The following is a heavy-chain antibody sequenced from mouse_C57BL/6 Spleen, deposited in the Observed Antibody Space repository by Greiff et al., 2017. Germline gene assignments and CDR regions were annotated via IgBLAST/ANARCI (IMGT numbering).Heavy chain of an antibody. CDR1: GYTFTDYN. CDR3: GRRDDSSSSYAMDY. J-gene: IGHJ4*01. V-gene: IGHV1-22*01. D-gene: IGHD1-1*01. CDR2: INPNNGGT. Sequence: EVQLQQSGPELVKPGASVKMSCTASGYTFTDYNMPWVQQSHGKSLEWIGYINPNNGGTSYIQTFKGKATFTVNKSSSTAYMERRRLTAEDAAVYYGGRRDDSSSSYAMDYWGQGTSVTVSS.